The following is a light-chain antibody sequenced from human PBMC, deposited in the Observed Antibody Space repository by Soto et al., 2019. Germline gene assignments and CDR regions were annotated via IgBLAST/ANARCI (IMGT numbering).Light chain of an antibody. Sequence: QSVLTQPRSVSGSPGQSVSISCTGTRSDVGGYHYVSWYQHHPGKAPELTIHDVNKRPSGVPDRFSGSKSGNTASLTISGLQAEDEAEYYCGSYGGSYNLVFGGGTKLTVL. CDR1: RSDVGGYHY. CDR3: GSYGGSYNLV. V-gene: IGLV2-11*01. CDR2: DVN. J-gene: IGLJ3*02.